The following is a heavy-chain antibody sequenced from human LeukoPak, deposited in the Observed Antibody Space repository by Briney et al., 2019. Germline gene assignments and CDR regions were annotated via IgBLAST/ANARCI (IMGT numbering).Heavy chain of an antibody. J-gene: IGHJ5*02. CDR3: ARAYGGAVAGFGWFDP. CDR1: GGSISSGGYS. CDR2: IYHSGST. D-gene: IGHD6-19*01. Sequence: SETLSLTCAVSGGSISSGGYSWSWIRQPPGRGVEWIGYIYHSGSTYYNPSLKSRVTISVDRSKNQFSLKLSSVTAADTAVYYCARAYGGAVAGFGWFDPWGQGTLVTVSS. V-gene: IGHV4-30-2*01.